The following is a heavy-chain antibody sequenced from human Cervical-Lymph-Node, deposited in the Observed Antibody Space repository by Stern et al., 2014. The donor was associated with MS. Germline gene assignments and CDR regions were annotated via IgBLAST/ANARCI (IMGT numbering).Heavy chain of an antibody. CDR3: AHSRVKYCRGGTCYSSLFDY. J-gene: IGHJ4*02. CDR2: LFLDDDK. CDR1: GFSVATAGVG. Sequence: QVTLRESGPTLVKPTQTVTLTCTLSGFSVATAGVGVGWIRQPPGKALEWLAILFLDDDKLYSPSLKNRLTIIKDTSKNQVVLTMTNVDPVDTATYYCAHSRVKYCRGGTCYSSLFDYWGQGTLVTVSS. V-gene: IGHV2-5*02. D-gene: IGHD2-15*01.